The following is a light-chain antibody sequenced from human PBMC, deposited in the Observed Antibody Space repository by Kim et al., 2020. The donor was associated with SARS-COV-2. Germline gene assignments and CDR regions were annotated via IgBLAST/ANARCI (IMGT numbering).Light chain of an antibody. CDR2: GAS. V-gene: IGKV3-20*01. CDR3: QQYDSSSRWT. J-gene: IGKJ1*01. CDR1: QSLSGTY. Sequence: EIVLTQSPGTLSLSPGERATLSCRASQSLSGTYLAWYQQKPGQAPRLLIYGASSRATDIPDRFSGSGSGTDFTLTINRLEPEDFAVYYCQQYDSSSRWTFGQGTKVDIK.